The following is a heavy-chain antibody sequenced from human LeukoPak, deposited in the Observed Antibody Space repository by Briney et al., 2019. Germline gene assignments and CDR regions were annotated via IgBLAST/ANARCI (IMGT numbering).Heavy chain of an antibody. V-gene: IGHV3-15*01. J-gene: IGHJ4*02. CDR1: GFTFSNAW. D-gene: IGHD4-23*01. Sequence: GGSLRLSCAASGFTFSNAWMSWVRQAPGKGLEWVGRINSKTDGRTTDYAAPVKGRFTISRDDSKNTLSLHMNSLKTEDTAMYYCTTEVGTPMYYFDYWGQGTLVTVSS. CDR3: TTEVGTPMYYFDY. CDR2: INSKTDGRTT.